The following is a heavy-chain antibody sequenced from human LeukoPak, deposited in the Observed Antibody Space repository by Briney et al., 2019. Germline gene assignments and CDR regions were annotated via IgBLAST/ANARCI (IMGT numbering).Heavy chain of an antibody. CDR2: IYYSGST. CDR1: GGSISSGGYY. V-gene: IGHV4-39*01. Sequence: SETLSLTCTVSGGSISSGGYYWSWVRQHPGKGLEWIGYIYYSGSTYYNPSLKSRVTISVDTSKNQFSLKLSSVTAADTAVYYCARHPYSSPRGPFDYWGQGTLVTASS. D-gene: IGHD6-13*01. J-gene: IGHJ4*02. CDR3: ARHPYSSPRGPFDY.